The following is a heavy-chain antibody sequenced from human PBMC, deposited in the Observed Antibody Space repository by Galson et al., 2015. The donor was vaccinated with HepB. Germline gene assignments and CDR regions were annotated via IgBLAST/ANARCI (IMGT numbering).Heavy chain of an antibody. D-gene: IGHD3-22*01. Sequence: SLRLSCAASGFTFSSYGMHWVRQAPGKGLEWVAFIRYDGSNKYYADSVKGRFTISRDNAKNSLYLQMNSLRAEDTAVYYCARPPTYYYDNSRGYSYYYMDVWGKGTTVTVSS. CDR3: ARPPTYYYDNSRGYSYYYMDV. J-gene: IGHJ6*03. V-gene: IGHV3-33*01. CDR2: IRYDGSNK. CDR1: GFTFSSYG.